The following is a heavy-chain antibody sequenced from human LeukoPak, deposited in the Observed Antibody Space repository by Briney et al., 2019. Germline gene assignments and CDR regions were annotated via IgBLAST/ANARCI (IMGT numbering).Heavy chain of an antibody. CDR1: GFTFSIYA. V-gene: IGHV3-23*01. CDR3: VSSKVLRYFDWLLPPWHY. CDR2: ISGSGGST. D-gene: IGHD3-9*01. Sequence: GGSLRLSCSAPGFTFSIYAMSSVRQAPAKVLELVSAISGSGGSTYYADPLKGRFTISRDNSKNTLYLQMNSLRAEDTAVYYCVSSKVLRYFDWLLPPWHYWGQGTLVTVSS. J-gene: IGHJ4*02.